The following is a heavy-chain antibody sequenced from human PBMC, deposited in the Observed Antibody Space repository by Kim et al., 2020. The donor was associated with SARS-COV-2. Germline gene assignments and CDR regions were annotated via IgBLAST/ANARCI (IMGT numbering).Heavy chain of an antibody. Sequence: GGSLRLSCATSGFTFSRFAMNWFRQAPGKGLEWVSAIGGSGGTTYYAESVKDRFTISRDNSKNTVFLQMRSLRVEDTAVYYCANVFSGGYVGTDAFDILG. V-gene: IGHV3-23*01. CDR2: IGGSGGTT. CDR1: GFTFSRFA. J-gene: IGHJ3*02. CDR3: ANVFSGGYVGTDAFDI. D-gene: IGHD1-26*01.